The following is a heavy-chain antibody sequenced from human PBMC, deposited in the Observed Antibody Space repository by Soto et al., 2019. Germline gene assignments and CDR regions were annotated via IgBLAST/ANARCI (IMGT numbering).Heavy chain of an antibody. CDR2: MNPNSGNT. V-gene: IGHV1-8*01. CDR1: GYTFTSYD. CDR3: ARGPAVSSGDAFDI. Sequence: ASVKVSCKASGYTFTSYDINWVRQATGQGLEWMGWMNPNSGNTGYAQKFQGRVTMTRNTSISTAYMELSSLRSEDTAVYYCARGPAVSSGDAFDIWGQGTMVTVSS. D-gene: IGHD2-2*01. J-gene: IGHJ3*02.